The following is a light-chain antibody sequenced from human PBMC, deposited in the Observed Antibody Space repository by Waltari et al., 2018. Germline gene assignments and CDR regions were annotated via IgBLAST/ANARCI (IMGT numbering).Light chain of an antibody. CDR2: HTS. J-gene: IGKJ1*01. V-gene: IGKV3-20*01. Sequence: IVLTQSPGTLSLSEGERATLSCRASQSVNIYLAWYQQKPGQAPRLLIYHTSTRAAGIPDRFSGSGSGTDFSLTISGLEPEDFAVYYCQHYKNLPVSFGQGTKVEIK. CDR3: QHYKNLPVS. CDR1: QSVNIY.